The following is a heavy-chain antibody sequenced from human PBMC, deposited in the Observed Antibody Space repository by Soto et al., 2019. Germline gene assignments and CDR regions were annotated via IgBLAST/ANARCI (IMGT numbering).Heavy chain of an antibody. V-gene: IGHV4-39*07. D-gene: IGHD3-9*01. J-gene: IGHJ5*02. CDR3: AREHATGFGGDWFDP. CDR2: IHYSGTT. CDR1: GDSISDTIYY. Sequence: PSETLSLTCRVSGDSISDTIYYWGWVRQPPGKGLEWIGSIHYSGTTQFHPSLKSRVTISIDTSKNQFSLRLRSVTAADTAVYYCAREHATGFGGDWFDPWGQGTLVTVSS.